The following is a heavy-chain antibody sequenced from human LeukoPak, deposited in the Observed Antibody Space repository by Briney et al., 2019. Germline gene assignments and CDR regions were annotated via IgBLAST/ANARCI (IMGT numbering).Heavy chain of an antibody. CDR1: GFTLSSYA. J-gene: IGHJ3*02. CDR3: ARVLPTVTTLISNHAFDI. V-gene: IGHV3-23*01. CDR2: ISGSGGST. D-gene: IGHD4-17*01. Sequence: GGSLRLSCAASGFTLSSYAMSWLRQDPGKGLEWVSAISGSGGSTYYEESVKGRFTISRDNSKNTLYLQMNSLRAEDTAVYYCARVLPTVTTLISNHAFDIWGQGTMVTVSS.